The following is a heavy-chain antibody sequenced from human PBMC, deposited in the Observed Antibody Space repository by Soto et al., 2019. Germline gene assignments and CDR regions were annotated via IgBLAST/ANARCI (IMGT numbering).Heavy chain of an antibody. CDR3: ARVAGVGGQDEY. CDR1: GFIFSSYD. V-gene: IGHV3-48*02. D-gene: IGHD1-26*01. Sequence: EVQLVESGGGLVQPGGSLRLSCAVSGFIFSSYDMNWVRQAPGKGLEWVSYMSGGGSSSTRYYADSVKGRFTISRDNAKTSLYLQMNSPRDEDTAVYYCARVAGVGGQDEYWGQGTLVTVSS. CDR2: MSGGGSSSTR. J-gene: IGHJ4*02.